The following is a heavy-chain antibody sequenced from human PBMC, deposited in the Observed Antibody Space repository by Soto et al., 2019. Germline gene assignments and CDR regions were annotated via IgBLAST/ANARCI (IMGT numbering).Heavy chain of an antibody. CDR3: ARGPLYSGYDFYGRADAFDI. D-gene: IGHD5-12*01. J-gene: IGHJ3*02. CDR2: INPSGGST. Sequence: KVSCEACRDTFTIYEIHVLLQTKGQGLECMVIINPSGGSTSYAQKFQGRVTMTRNTSISTAYMELSSLRSEDTAVYYCARGPLYSGYDFYGRADAFDIWGLGNMVTVSS. CDR1: RDTFTIYE. V-gene: IGHV1-46*01.